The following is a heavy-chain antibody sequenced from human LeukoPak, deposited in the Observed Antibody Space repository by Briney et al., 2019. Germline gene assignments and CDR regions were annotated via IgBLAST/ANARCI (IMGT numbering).Heavy chain of an antibody. CDR3: ARGKYGDQYYFDY. J-gene: IGHJ4*02. CDR1: GYTFSSYS. CDR2: ISSSSSYI. Sequence: PGGSLRLSCAASGYTFSSYSMNWVRQAPGKGLEWVSYISSSSSYIYYADSVKGRFTISRDNAKNSLYLQMNSLRAEDTAVYYCARGKYGDQYYFDYWGQGTLVTVSS. V-gene: IGHV3-21*01. D-gene: IGHD4-17*01.